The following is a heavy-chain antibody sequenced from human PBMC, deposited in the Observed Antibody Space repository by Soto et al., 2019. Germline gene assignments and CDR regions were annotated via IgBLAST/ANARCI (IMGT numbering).Heavy chain of an antibody. CDR1: GFTFSSYW. D-gene: IGHD6-6*01. CDR2: INSDGSST. CDR3: ARGDIAARPAWFDP. V-gene: IGHV3-74*01. J-gene: IGHJ5*02. Sequence: GGSLRLSCAASGFTFSSYWMHWVRQAPGKGLVWVSRINSDGSSTSYADSVKGRFTISRDNAKNTLYLQMNSLRAEDTAVYYCARGDIAARPAWFDPWGQGTLVTVSS.